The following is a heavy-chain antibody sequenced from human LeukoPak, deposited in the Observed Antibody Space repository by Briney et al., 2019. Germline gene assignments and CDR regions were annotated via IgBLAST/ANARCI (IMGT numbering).Heavy chain of an antibody. CDR2: ISGSGGST. D-gene: IGHD6-13*01. J-gene: IGHJ4*02. CDR3: AKSHRSWYYVDY. V-gene: IGHV3-23*01. CDR1: GFTFSSYA. Sequence: GGSLRLSCAAAGFTFSSYAMSWVRQAPGKGLEWVSGISGSGGSTYYAGSVKGRFTISRDNSKNTLYLQMNSLRAEDTAVYYCAKSHRSWYYVDYWGQGTLVTVSS.